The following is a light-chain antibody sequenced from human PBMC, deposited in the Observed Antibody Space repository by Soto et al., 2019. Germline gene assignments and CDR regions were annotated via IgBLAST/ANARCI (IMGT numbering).Light chain of an antibody. CDR1: SSNIGAGHD. CDR3: QSYDSSLSGSEV. CDR2: GNS. J-gene: IGLJ1*01. Sequence: QSVLTQPPSVSGAPGQRVTISCTGSSSNIGAGHDAHWYQQLPGTAPKLLIYGNSNRPSGVPDRFSGSKSGTSASLAITGLQAEDEADYYCQSYDSSLSGSEVFGTGTKVTVL. V-gene: IGLV1-40*01.